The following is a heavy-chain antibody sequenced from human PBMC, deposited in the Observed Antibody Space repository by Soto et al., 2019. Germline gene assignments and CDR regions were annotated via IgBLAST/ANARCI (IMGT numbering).Heavy chain of an antibody. Sequence: QVQLQESGPGLVNPSGTLSLTCAVSGDSISSNYWWSWVRQPPGKGLEWIGEIYHSGSTNYYPSLRSRVTISVDKSKNQFSLKLNSLTAADTAVYYCARGVTTMGNVVAWFDPWGQGTLVTVSS. V-gene: IGHV4-4*02. J-gene: IGHJ5*02. CDR3: ARGVTTMGNVVAWFDP. CDR1: GDSISSNYW. D-gene: IGHD5-18*01. CDR2: IYHSGST.